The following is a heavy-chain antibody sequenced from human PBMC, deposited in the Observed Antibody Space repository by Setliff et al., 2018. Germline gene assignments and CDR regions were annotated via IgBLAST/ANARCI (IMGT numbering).Heavy chain of an antibody. J-gene: IGHJ3*02. Sequence: AASVKVSCKVSGYTLTELSMHWVRQAPGKGLEWMGGFDPEDGETIYAQKFQGRVTMTEDTSTDTAYMELSSLRSEDTAVYYCAFPYGDYVNAFDIWGQGTMVTVSS. CDR1: GYTLTELS. CDR2: FDPEDGET. D-gene: IGHD4-17*01. V-gene: IGHV1-24*01. CDR3: AFPYGDYVNAFDI.